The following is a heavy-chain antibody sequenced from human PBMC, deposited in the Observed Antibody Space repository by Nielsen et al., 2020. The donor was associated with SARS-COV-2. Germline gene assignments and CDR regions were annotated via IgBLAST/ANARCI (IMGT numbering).Heavy chain of an antibody. J-gene: IGHJ4*02. D-gene: IGHD6-13*01. V-gene: IGHV3-30*18. CDR3: AKDSSSWYCADY. Sequence: GESLKISCAASGFTFSSYGMHWVRQAPGKGLEWVAVISYDGSNKYYAESVKGRFTISRDNSKNTLYLQMNSLRAEDTAVYYCAKDSSSWYCADYWGQGTLVTVSS. CDR2: ISYDGSNK. CDR1: GFTFSSYG.